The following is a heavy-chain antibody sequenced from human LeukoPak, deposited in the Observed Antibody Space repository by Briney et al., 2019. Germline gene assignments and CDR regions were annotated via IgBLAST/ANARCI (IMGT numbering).Heavy chain of an antibody. CDR1: GFTFSSYA. Sequence: PGGSLRLSCAASGFTFSSYAMHWVRQAPGKGLEWVAVISYDGSNKYYADSVKGRFTISRDNSKNTLYLQMNSLRAEDTAVYYCARDERLGYSYGYGLVYWGQGTLVTVSS. J-gene: IGHJ4*02. CDR3: ARDERLGYSYGYGLVY. V-gene: IGHV3-30*04. D-gene: IGHD5-18*01. CDR2: ISYDGSNK.